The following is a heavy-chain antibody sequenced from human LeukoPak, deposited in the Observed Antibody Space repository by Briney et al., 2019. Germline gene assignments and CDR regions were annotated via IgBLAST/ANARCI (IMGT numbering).Heavy chain of an antibody. V-gene: IGHV3-48*02. D-gene: IGHD6-19*01. J-gene: IGHJ4*02. CDR1: GFTFSAYS. CDR2: ISTSSATI. Sequence: GGSLRLSCAASGFTFSAYSMSWVRQTPGKGLEWLSYISTSSATIYYADSVKGRFTISGDNAKNSLYLQMNSLRDEDSAVYYCARRAVPGSNYFDYWGQGTLVTVSS. CDR3: ARRAVPGSNYFDY.